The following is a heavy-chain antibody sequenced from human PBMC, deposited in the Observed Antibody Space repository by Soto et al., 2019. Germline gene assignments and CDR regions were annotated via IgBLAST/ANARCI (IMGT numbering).Heavy chain of an antibody. CDR1: GGSISSGGYY. CDR2: IYYSGST. V-gene: IGHV4-31*01. CDR3: ARWDSSSHRPGDAFAI. J-gene: IGHJ3*02. Sequence: TLSLTCTVSGGSISSGGYYWSWIRQHPGKGLEWIGYIYYSGSTYYNPSLKSQVTISVDTSKNQFSLKLSSVTAADTAVYYCARWDSSSHRPGDAFAIWGQGTMVTGSS. D-gene: IGHD3-22*01.